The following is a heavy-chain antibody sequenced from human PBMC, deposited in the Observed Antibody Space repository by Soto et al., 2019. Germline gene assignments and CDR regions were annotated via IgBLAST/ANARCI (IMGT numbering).Heavy chain of an antibody. CDR2: IGSSGNDI. D-gene: IGHD2-2*01. V-gene: IGHV3-21*06. CDR3: ARGGWYQLSLGSD. CDR1: GFSFYAYY. Sequence: EGQLVQSGGGLVKPGGSLRLSCTASGFSFYAYYMNWIRQAPGKGLEWVSSIGSSGNDIQYADSVKGRFTISRDNAKNALVLHMTSLRAEDTAVYYCARGGWYQLSLGSDWGQGALVSVS. J-gene: IGHJ4*02.